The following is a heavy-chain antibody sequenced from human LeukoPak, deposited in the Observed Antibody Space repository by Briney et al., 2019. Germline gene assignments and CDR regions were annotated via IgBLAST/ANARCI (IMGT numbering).Heavy chain of an antibody. CDR2: IYYSGST. D-gene: IGHD2-2*01. V-gene: IGHV4-59*08. CDR1: GGSISSYY. Sequence: KTSETLSLTCTVSGGSISSYYWSWIRQPPGKGLEWIGYIYYSGSTNYNPSLKSRVTISVDTSKNQFSLKLTSVTAADTAVYYCARRNIVVVPAAPTADNWFDPWGQGTLVTVSS. J-gene: IGHJ5*02. CDR3: ARRNIVVVPAAPTADNWFDP.